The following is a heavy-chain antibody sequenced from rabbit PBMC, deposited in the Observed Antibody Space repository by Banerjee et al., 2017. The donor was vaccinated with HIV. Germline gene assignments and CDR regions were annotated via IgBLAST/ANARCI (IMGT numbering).Heavy chain of an antibody. Sequence: EESGGGLVKPEGSLTLTCKASGFDFSSNVMCWVRQAPGKGPEWIACINTGSGSTRYASWVNGRFTISRSTSLNTVDLKMTSLTAADTATYFCARDGYPGYAGDHYATRLDLWGQGTLVTVS. CDR2: INTGSGST. J-gene: IGHJ3*01. V-gene: IGHV1S47*01. CDR3: ARDGYPGYAGDHYATRLDL. CDR1: GFDFSSNV. D-gene: IGHD7-1*01.